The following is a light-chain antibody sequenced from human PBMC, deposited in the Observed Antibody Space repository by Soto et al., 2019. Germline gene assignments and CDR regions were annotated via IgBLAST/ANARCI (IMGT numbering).Light chain of an antibody. Sequence: EIVMTQSPATLSVSPGERATLSCRASQSVSSNLAWYQQKPGQAPRLLIYGASTRATGIPARFSGSGSGTEFTLTIGSLQSEDFAVYYCQQYNKFTSLTFGGGTKVEIK. CDR3: QQYNKFTSLT. V-gene: IGKV3-15*01. CDR2: GAS. CDR1: QSVSSN. J-gene: IGKJ4*01.